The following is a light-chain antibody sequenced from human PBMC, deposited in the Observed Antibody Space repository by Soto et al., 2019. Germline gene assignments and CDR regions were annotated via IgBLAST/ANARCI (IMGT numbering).Light chain of an antibody. CDR2: AAS. CDR3: QQGYSNPWT. V-gene: IGKV1-5*01. Sequence: DIQMTRSPSTLSGSVGDRVTITCRASQTISSWLAWYQQKPGKAPKLLIYAASNLQSGVPSRFSGRGSGTDFTLTVESLQPEDFATYYCQQGYSNPWTFGQGTKVDIK. J-gene: IGKJ1*01. CDR1: QTISSW.